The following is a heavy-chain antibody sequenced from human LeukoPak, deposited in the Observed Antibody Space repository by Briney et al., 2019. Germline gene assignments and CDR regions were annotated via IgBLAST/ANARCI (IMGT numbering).Heavy chain of an antibody. V-gene: IGHV3-30*04. CDR2: ISYDGSNK. D-gene: IGHD3-3*01. J-gene: IGHJ4*02. CDR1: GFTFSSYA. Sequence: PGGSLRLSCAASGFTFSSYAMHWVHQAPGKGLEWVAVISYDGSNKYYADSVKGRFTISRDNSKNTLYPQMNSLRAEDTAVYYCASERTYYDFWSGYRSLFDYWGQGTLVTVSS. CDR3: ASERTYYDFWSGYRSLFDY.